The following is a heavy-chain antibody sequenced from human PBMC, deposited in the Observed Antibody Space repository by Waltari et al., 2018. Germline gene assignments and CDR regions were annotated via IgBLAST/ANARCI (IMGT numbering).Heavy chain of an antibody. CDR2: INRDVRRT. D-gene: IGHD2-15*01. V-gene: IGHV3-74*01. CDR1: GLTFSSYW. J-gene: IGHJ4*02. CDR3: AAYCRGKEIDY. Sequence: EVQLVVSGRGLVQPGGSLRLSCAASGLTFSSYWMHWFRRAPGKGLVGGSLINRDVRRTSYADSGKGRFTISRDNAKNTLDLQMNSLRAEDTAVYYCAAYCRGKEIDYWGQGTLVTVSS.